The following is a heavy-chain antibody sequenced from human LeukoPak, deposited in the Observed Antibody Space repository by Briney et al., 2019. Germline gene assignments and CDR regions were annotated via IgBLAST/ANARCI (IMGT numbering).Heavy chain of an antibody. CDR3: AKDGNYYDSSGYYSLFGY. CDR1: GFTFSSYA. J-gene: IGHJ4*02. V-gene: IGHV3-23*01. CDR2: ISGSGGST. D-gene: IGHD3-22*01. Sequence: GGSLRLSCAASGFTFSSYAMSWVRQAPGKGLEWVSAISGSGGSTYYADSVKGRFTISRDNSKDTLYLQMNSLRAEDMAVYYCAKDGNYYDSSGYYSLFGYWGQGTLVTVSS.